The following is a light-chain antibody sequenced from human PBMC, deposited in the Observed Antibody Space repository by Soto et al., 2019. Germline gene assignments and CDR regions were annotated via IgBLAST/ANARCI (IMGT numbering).Light chain of an antibody. CDR2: AAS. V-gene: IGKV1-6*01. J-gene: IGKJ1*01. CDR3: QQSYSYFQT. Sequence: AIQMTQSPSSLSASVVDRVTITCRASQGIRNDLGWYQQKPGKAPKLLIYAASSLQSGVPSRFSGSGSGTDFTLTISSLQPEDFATYYCQQSYSYFQTFGQGTKVDI. CDR1: QGIRND.